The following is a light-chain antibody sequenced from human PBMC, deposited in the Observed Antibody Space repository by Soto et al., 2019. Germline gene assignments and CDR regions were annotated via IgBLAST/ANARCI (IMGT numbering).Light chain of an antibody. Sequence: DIVMTQSPDSLAVSLGERVTINCKSSQSVLYSSNNKDYLAWYQRKPGQPPKLLISWASTRESGVPDRFSGSGSGTDFTLTISSLQAEDVAVYYCQQYYSAPLAFGQGTKVEIK. J-gene: IGKJ1*01. CDR2: WAS. V-gene: IGKV4-1*01. CDR3: QQYYSAPLA. CDR1: QSVLYSSNNKDY.